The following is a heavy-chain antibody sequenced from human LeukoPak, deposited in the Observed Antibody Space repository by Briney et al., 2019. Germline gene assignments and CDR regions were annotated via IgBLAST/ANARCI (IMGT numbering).Heavy chain of an antibody. CDR3: ARTYCSGGSCHFDY. Sequence: PSETLSLTCTVSGGSISSSSYYWSWIRQPPGKGLEWMGYIFYSGSTDSNPSLKSRVTISVDTSKNQFSLKLSSVTAADTAVYYCARTYCSGGSCHFDYWGQGTLVTVSS. D-gene: IGHD2-15*01. J-gene: IGHJ4*02. CDR1: GGSISSSSYY. CDR2: IFYSGST. V-gene: IGHV4-61*05.